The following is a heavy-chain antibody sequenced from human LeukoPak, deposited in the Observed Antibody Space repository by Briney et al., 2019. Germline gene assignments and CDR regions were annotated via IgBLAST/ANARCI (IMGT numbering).Heavy chain of an antibody. CDR2: ISAYNGNT. Sequence: ASVKVFCKASGYTFTSYGISWVRQAPGQGLEWMGWISAYNGNTNYAQKLQGRVTMTTDTSTSTAYMELRSLRSDDTAVYYCAREPAFWSGYYTSDYWGQGTLVTVSS. CDR1: GYTFTSYG. J-gene: IGHJ4*02. D-gene: IGHD3-3*01. CDR3: AREPAFWSGYYTSDY. V-gene: IGHV1-18*01.